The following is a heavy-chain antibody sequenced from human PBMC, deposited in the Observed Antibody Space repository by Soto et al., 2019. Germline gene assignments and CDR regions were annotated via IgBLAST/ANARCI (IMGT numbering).Heavy chain of an antibody. D-gene: IGHD5-18*01. CDR3: ATVPNSTRSFDF. CDR1: GVTFSIFA. V-gene: IGHV3-23*01. Sequence: PAGSMTLSCAASGVTFSIFAISWVRQPQGKGMEWVSTTGCSGRTTYYADSVKGRFTVSRDNSKSTLDLQMSSLRAEDTAVYFCATVPNSTRSFDFWGQGTLVTVSS. J-gene: IGHJ4*02. CDR2: TGCSGRTT.